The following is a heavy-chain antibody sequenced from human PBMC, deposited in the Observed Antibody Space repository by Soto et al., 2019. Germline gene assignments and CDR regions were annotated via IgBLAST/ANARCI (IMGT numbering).Heavy chain of an antibody. CDR2: INGNGGRT. CDR3: AREGYCSGGRCYEDY. CDR1: GFIFSSYT. D-gene: IGHD2-15*01. V-gene: IGHV3-64*01. Sequence: EVQLVESGGGLVQPGGSLRVSCAASGFIFSSYTLHWVRQAPGKGLEYVSAINGNGGRTYYANSVKGRFTISRDNSKNTLYLQMGSLRAEDMAVYYSAREGYCSGGRCYEDYWGQGTLVTVSS. J-gene: IGHJ4*02.